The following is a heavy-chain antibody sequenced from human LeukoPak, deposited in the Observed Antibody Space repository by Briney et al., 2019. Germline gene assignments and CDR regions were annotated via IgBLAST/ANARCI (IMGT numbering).Heavy chain of an antibody. CDR2: ISGSGGST. Sequence: GGSLRLSCAASGFTFSSYAMRWVRQAPGKGLEWVSAISGSGGSTYYADSVKGRFTISRDNSKNTLYLQMNSLRAEDTAVYFFFKHEAAYDILTGFDYWGQGTLVTVSS. CDR3: FKHEAAYDILTGFDY. D-gene: IGHD3-9*01. V-gene: IGHV3-23*01. J-gene: IGHJ4*02. CDR1: GFTFSSYA.